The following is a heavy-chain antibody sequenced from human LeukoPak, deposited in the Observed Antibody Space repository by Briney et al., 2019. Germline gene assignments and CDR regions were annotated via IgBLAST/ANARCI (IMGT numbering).Heavy chain of an antibody. CDR1: GFTFSSYS. CDR3: ASLLVWYSSGWDDY. J-gene: IGHJ4*02. V-gene: IGHV3-48*01. CDR2: ISSSSSTI. Sequence: PGGSLRLSCAASGFTFSSYSMNWVRQAPGKGLEWVSYISSSSSTIYYADSVKGRFTISRDNAKNSLYLQMNSLRAEDTAVYYCASLLVWYSSGWDDYWGQGTLVTVSS. D-gene: IGHD6-19*01.